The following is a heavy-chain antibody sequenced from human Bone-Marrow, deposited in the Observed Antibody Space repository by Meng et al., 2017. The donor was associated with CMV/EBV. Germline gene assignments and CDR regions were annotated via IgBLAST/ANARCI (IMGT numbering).Heavy chain of an antibody. V-gene: IGHV4-39*07. D-gene: IGHD1-26*01. J-gene: IGHJ3*02. CDR2: IYYSGST. CDR3: ARDPVGASSGAFDI. CDR1: GGSISSSSYY. Sequence: SETLSLTCTVSGGSISSSSYYWGWIRQPPGKGLEWIGSIYYSGSTYYNPSLKSRVTISVDTSKNQFSLKLSSLTAADTAMYYCARDPVGASSGAFDIWGQRTMVTVSS.